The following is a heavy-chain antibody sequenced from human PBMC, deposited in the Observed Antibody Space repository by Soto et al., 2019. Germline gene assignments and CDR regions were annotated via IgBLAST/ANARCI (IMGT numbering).Heavy chain of an antibody. Sequence: SVKVSCKASGGTFSSYAISWVRQAPGQGLEWMGGIIPIFGTANYAQKFQGRVTITADESTSTAYMELSSLRSEDTAVYYCARSGGNTPEVTYYDFWSGYGGGFDPWGQGTLVTVSS. D-gene: IGHD3-3*01. V-gene: IGHV1-69*13. CDR3: ARSGGNTPEVTYYDFWSGYGGGFDP. J-gene: IGHJ5*02. CDR1: GGTFSSYA. CDR2: IIPIFGTA.